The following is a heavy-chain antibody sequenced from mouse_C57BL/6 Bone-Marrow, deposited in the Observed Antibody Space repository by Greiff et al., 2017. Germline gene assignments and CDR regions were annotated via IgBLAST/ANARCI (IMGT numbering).Heavy chain of an antibody. D-gene: IGHD2-5*01. J-gene: IGHJ1*03. CDR2: IDPNSGGT. CDR1: GYTFTSYW. V-gene: IGHV1-72*01. Sequence: QVQLQQPGAELVKPGASVKLSCKASGYTFTSYWMHWVKQRPGRGLEWIGRIDPNSGGTKYNEKFKSKATLTVDKPSSTAYMQLSSLTSEDSAVDYGARERDSNYPDWYFDVWGTGTTVTVSS. CDR3: ARERDSNYPDWYFDV.